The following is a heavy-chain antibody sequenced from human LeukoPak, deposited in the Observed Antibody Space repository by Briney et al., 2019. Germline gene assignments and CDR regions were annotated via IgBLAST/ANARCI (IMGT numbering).Heavy chain of an antibody. D-gene: IGHD2-2*01. V-gene: IGHV1-69*13. CDR1: GGTFSSYA. J-gene: IGHJ4*02. CDR3: ARDSGCSSTYTCFDY. CDR2: IIPIFGTA. Sequence: SVKVSCTASGGTFSSYAISWVRQAPGQGLEWMGGIIPIFGTANYAQKFQGRVTITADESTSTAYMELSSLRSEDTAVYYCARDSGCSSTYTCFDYWGQGTLVTVSS.